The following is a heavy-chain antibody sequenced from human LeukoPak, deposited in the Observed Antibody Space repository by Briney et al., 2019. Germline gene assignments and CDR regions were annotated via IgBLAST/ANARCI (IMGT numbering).Heavy chain of an antibody. J-gene: IGHJ4*02. D-gene: IGHD6-19*01. V-gene: IGHV3-30*18. Sequence: GRSLRLSCAASGFTFSSYGMHWVRQAPGKGLEWVAVISYDGTNKYYADSLKGRCTISRDNSRNTLYPQMNSLRPEDTAVYYCAKESVAGSADYWGQGTLVTVSS. CDR3: AKESVAGSADY. CDR1: GFTFSSYG. CDR2: ISYDGTNK.